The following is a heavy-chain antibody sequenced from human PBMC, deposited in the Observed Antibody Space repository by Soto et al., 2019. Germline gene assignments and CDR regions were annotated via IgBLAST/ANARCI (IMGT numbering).Heavy chain of an antibody. V-gene: IGHV3-30*18. D-gene: IGHD1-26*01. CDR3: AKEGVGATRAFDI. J-gene: IGHJ3*02. CDR1: EFTFSSYG. Sequence: HPGGSLRLSCEASEFTFSSYGMHWVRQAPGKGLEWVTMISYDGTKKYYADSVKGRFTISRDNSKNTLYLQMNNLRTEDTAVYYCAKEGVGATRAFDIWGPGTMVTVSS. CDR2: ISYDGTKK.